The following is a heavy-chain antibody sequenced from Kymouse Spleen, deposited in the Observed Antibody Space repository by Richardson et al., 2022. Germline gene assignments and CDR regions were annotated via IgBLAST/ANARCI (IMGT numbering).Heavy chain of an antibody. CDR2: INPSGGST. J-gene: IGHJ6*02. CDR3: ARSEITMVRGAGMDV. Sequence: VQLVQSGAEVKKPGASVKVSCKASGYTFTSYYMHWVRQAPGQGLEWMGIINPSGGSTSYAQKFQGRVTMTRDTSTSTVYMELSSLRSEDTAVYYCARSEITMVRGAGMDVWGQGTTVTVSS. CDR1: GYTFTSYY. V-gene: IGHV1-46*03. D-gene: IGHD3-10*01.